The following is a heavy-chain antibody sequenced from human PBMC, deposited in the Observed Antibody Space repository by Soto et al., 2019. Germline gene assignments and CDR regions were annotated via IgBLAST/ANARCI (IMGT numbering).Heavy chain of an antibody. V-gene: IGHV1-69*13. CDR1: GHTFSGYY. CDR2: IIPIFGTA. Sequence: ASVKVSCKASGHTFSGYYVHWVRQAPGQGLEWMGGIIPIFGTANYAQKFQGRVTITADESTSTAYMELSSLRSEDTAVYYCARNTAPYGMDVWGQGTTVTVSS. D-gene: IGHD5-18*01. J-gene: IGHJ6*02. CDR3: ARNTAPYGMDV.